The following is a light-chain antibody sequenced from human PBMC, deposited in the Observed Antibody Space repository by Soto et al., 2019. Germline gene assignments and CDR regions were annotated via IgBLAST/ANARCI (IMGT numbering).Light chain of an antibody. CDR2: DAS. J-gene: IGKJ2*01. Sequence: EIVLTQSPPTLSLSPGERATLSCRASQSVSTYLAWYQQKPGQAPRLLIYDASNRATGIPARFSGSGSGTEFTLTISSLEPEDFAVYYCQHRSNWPRTFGQGTKLEIK. CDR1: QSVSTY. CDR3: QHRSNWPRT. V-gene: IGKV3-11*01.